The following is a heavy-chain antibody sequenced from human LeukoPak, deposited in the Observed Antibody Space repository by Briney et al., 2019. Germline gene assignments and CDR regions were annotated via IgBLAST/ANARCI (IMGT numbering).Heavy chain of an antibody. CDR3: ARAGHNADDAMLHLRD. CDR2: IIPIFGTA. V-gene: IGHV1-69*06. CDR1: GGTFSSYA. J-gene: IGHJ4*02. Sequence: SVKVSCKASGGTFSSYAISWVRQAPGQGLEWMGGIIPIFGTANYAQKFQGRVTITADKSTSTDYMELSSLRSEDTAVYYCARAGHNADDAMLHLRDWGQGTLVTVSS. D-gene: IGHD2-15*01.